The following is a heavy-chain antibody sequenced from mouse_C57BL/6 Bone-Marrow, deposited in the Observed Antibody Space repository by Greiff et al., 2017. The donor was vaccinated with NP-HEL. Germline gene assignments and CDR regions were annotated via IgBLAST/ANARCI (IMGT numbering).Heavy chain of an antibody. Sequence: VQLQESGPGLVQPSQCLSITCTVSGFSLTSYGVHWVRQSPGKGLEWLGVIWRGGSTDYNAAFMSRLSITKDNSKSQVFFKMNSLQADDTAIYYGASTVVARLTDAMDYWGQGTSVTVSS. CDR2: IWRGGST. V-gene: IGHV2-5*01. CDR1: GFSLTSYG. CDR3: ASTVVARLTDAMDY. J-gene: IGHJ4*01. D-gene: IGHD1-1*01.